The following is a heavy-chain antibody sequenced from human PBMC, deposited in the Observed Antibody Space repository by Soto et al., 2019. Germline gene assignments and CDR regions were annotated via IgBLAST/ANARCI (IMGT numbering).Heavy chain of an antibody. CDR1: GYTLTELS. J-gene: IGHJ3*02. CDR3: ATDGSTPITMESGGLPRLGAFDI. CDR2: FDPEDGET. D-gene: IGHD3-10*01. V-gene: IGHV1-24*01. Sequence: GASVKVSCKVSGYTLTELSMHWVRQAPGKGLEWMGGFDPEDGETIYAQKFQGRVTMTEDTSTDTAYMELSSLRSEDTSVYYCATDGSTPITMESGGLPRLGAFDIWGQGTMVTVSS.